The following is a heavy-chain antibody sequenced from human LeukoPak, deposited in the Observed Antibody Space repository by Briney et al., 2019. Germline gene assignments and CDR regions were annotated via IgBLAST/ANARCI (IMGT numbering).Heavy chain of an antibody. V-gene: IGHV3-23*01. CDR2: ISGSGGST. CDR1: GFTFSSYS. CDR3: AKVVGDYVSYYYYGMDV. J-gene: IGHJ6*02. Sequence: GGSLRLSCAASGFTFSSYSMNWVRQAPGKGLEWVSAISGSGGSTYYADSVKGRFTISRDNSKNTLYLQMNSLRAEDTAVYYCAKVVGDYVSYYYYGMDVWGQGTTVTVSS. D-gene: IGHD4-17*01.